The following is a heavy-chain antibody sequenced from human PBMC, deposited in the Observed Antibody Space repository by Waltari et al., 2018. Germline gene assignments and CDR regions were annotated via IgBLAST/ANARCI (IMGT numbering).Heavy chain of an antibody. V-gene: IGHV3-7*01. D-gene: IGHD3-22*01. CDR2: IKKDGGEE. CDR1: GFPLRSYW. CDR3: ARDQWFAFDI. J-gene: IGHJ3*02. Sequence: EVQLVESGGGLVQRGGSLRRACAAPGFPLRSYWMSWVRQAPGKGLEWVANIKKDGGEEYYVDSVRGRFTISRDNAKNSLFLQMNSLRPEDTAVYYCARDQWFAFDIWGQGTMVTVSS.